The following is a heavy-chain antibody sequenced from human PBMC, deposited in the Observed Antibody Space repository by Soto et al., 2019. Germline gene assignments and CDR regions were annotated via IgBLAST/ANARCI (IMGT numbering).Heavy chain of an antibody. D-gene: IGHD5-18*01. Sequence: EVQLVESGGGLVQPGGSLRLSCAASGVTVSSNYMSWVRQAPGKGLEWVSVIYSGGSTYYADSVKGRFTISRDNSKNTLYLQMNSLRAEDTAVYYCARSPYSYGPIDYWGHGNLVTVSS. J-gene: IGHJ4*01. CDR3: ARSPYSYGPIDY. CDR2: IYSGGST. V-gene: IGHV3-66*01. CDR1: GVTVSSNY.